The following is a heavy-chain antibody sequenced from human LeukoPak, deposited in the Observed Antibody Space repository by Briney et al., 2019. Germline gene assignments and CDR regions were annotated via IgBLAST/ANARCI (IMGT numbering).Heavy chain of an antibody. Sequence: GGSPRLSCAASGFTFSTYEMNWVRQAPGKGLEWVSYISPSGSTLYYADSVKGRFTISRDNAENSLFLQMNSLRAEDTAVYYCARDSFYSSGYYRYFDYWGQGTLVTVSS. D-gene: IGHD3-22*01. J-gene: IGHJ4*02. V-gene: IGHV3-48*03. CDR3: ARDSFYSSGYYRYFDY. CDR1: GFTFSTYE. CDR2: ISPSGSTL.